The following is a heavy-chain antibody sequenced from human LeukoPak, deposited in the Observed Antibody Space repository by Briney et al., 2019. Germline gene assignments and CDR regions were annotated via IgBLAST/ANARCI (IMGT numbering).Heavy chain of an antibody. CDR2: IRYDGSNK. CDR1: GFTFSSYG. D-gene: IGHD3-9*01. Sequence: GGSLRLSCAASGFTFSSYGMHWVRQAPGKGLEWVAFIRYDGSNKYYADSVKGRFTISRDNAKNSLYLQMNSLRAEDTAVYYCVRVGYFDILTGDPSGDKYFDHWGQGTLVTVS. V-gene: IGHV3-30*02. J-gene: IGHJ4*02. CDR3: VRVGYFDILTGDPSGDKYFDH.